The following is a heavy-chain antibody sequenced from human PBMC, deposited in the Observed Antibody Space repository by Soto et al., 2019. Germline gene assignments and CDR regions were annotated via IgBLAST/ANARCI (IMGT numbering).Heavy chain of an antibody. Sequence: GGSLRLSCAASGFAFSNAWINWVRQAPGKGLEWVGRIKSKTDGGTTDFAAPVRGRFAISRDDSKNMVYMQMNSLKTEDTALYYCTTDSYITMIVVRFDYWRHGTLVTVSS. V-gene: IGHV3-15*07. J-gene: IGHJ4*01. D-gene: IGHD3-22*01. CDR2: IKSKTDGGTT. CDR3: TTDSYITMIVVRFDY. CDR1: GFAFSNAW.